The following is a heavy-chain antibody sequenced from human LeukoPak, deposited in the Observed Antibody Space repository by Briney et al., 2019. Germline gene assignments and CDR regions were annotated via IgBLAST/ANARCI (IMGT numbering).Heavy chain of an antibody. CDR3: EAPGGYFDY. CDR1: GFTFSSYG. V-gene: IGHV3-30*03. Sequence: GGSLRLSCAASGFTFSSYGMHWVRQAPGKGLEWMAVISYDGSNKYYADSVKGRFTISRDNSKNTLYLQMNSLRAEDTAVYYCEAPGGYFDYWGQGTLVTVSS. CDR2: ISYDGSNK. J-gene: IGHJ4*02. D-gene: IGHD3-10*01.